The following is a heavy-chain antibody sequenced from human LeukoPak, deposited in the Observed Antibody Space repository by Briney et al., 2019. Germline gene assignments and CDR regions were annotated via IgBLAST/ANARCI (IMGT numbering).Heavy chain of an antibody. D-gene: IGHD6-19*01. Sequence: GGSLRLSCAASGFIFSHYGMNWVRQAPGKGLEWVSGITSRSTTYYADSVKGRFTISRDNSKNTLYLQMNSLRAEDTAVYYCARAGGSGWFRAFDIWGQGTMVTVSS. CDR3: ARAGGSGWFRAFDI. V-gene: IGHV3-NL1*01. CDR2: ITSRSTT. CDR1: GFIFSHYG. J-gene: IGHJ3*02.